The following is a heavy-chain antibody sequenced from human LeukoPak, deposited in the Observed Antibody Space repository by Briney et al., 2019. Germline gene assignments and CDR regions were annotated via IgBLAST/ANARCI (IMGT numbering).Heavy chain of an antibody. CDR3: ARDEQQLVHPSDY. J-gene: IGHJ4*02. Sequence: ASVKVSCKGSGCTFTSYYMHWVRQAPGQGLEWMGMINPSGGSTSYAQKFQGRVTMTRDTSTSTVYMELSSLRSEDTAVYYCARDEQQLVHPSDYWGQGTLVTVSS. D-gene: IGHD6-13*01. V-gene: IGHV1-46*03. CDR2: INPSGGST. CDR1: GCTFTSYY.